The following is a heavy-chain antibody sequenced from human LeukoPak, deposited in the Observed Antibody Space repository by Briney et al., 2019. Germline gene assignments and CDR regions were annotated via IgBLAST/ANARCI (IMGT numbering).Heavy chain of an antibody. V-gene: IGHV3-23*01. CDR1: GFTLSTYA. J-gene: IGHJ3*01. D-gene: IGHD2-8*02. CDR3: AKDPTAVLASFDL. CDR2: MSGNGGVK. Sequence: PGGSLRLSCVGSGFTLSTYAMSWVRQPAGKGPQWVAGMSGNGGVKYYADFVKGRFAISRDNSKNTLFLQMNTLRAEDTAIYYCAKDPTAVLASFDLWGQGTLVTVSS.